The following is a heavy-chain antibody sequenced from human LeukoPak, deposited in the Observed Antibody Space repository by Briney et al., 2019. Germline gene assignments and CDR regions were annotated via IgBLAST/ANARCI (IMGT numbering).Heavy chain of an antibody. D-gene: IGHD4-17*01. CDR1: GYTITSYY. CDR2: INPSGGST. Sequence: ASVKVSCKASGYTITSYYMHWVRQAPGQGLEWMGIINPSGGSTSYAQKFQGRVTMTRDTSTSTVYMELSSLRSEDTAVYYCARDLSGDYGVDYWGQGTLVTVSS. V-gene: IGHV1-46*01. CDR3: ARDLSGDYGVDY. J-gene: IGHJ4*02.